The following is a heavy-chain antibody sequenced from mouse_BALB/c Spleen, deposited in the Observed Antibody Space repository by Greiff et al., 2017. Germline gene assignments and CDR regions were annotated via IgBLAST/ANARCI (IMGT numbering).Heavy chain of an antibody. CDR2: INPSTGYT. Sequence: QVQLQQSGAELAKPGASVKMSCKASGYTFTSYWMHWVKQRPGQGLEWIGYINPSTGYTEYNQKFKDKATLTADKSSSTAYMQLSSLTSEDSAVYYCASGGLKFSMDYWGQGTSVTVSS. J-gene: IGHJ4*01. CDR3: ASGGLKFSMDY. D-gene: IGHD1-3*01. CDR1: GYTFTSYW. V-gene: IGHV1-7*01.